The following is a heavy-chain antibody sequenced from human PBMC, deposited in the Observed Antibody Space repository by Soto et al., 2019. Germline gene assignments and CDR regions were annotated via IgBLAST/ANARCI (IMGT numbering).Heavy chain of an antibody. CDR2: IYYSGTT. CDR3: ARYVNPYDTAVWFDP. D-gene: IGHD3-9*01. CDR1: GGSTRNYF. Sequence: QVQLQESGPGLVKPSETLSLTCTVSGGSTRNYFWSWIRQPPGKGLAWIGCIYYSGTTNYNSSLKSRVTISLDTSKNQFSLRLRSVTAADTAVDYCARYVNPYDTAVWFDPWGQGTLVTVSS. J-gene: IGHJ5*02. V-gene: IGHV4-59*01.